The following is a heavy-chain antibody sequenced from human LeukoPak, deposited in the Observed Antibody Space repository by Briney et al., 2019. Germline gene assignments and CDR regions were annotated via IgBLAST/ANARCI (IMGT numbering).Heavy chain of an antibody. CDR2: IGTAGEI. V-gene: IGHV3-13*01. CDR3: ARAAYSSTWYSRYFDL. Sequence: GGSLRLSCAASGFTFSSYSMNWVRQAPGKGLEWVPGIGTAGEIYYPGSVKGRFTISRENAKNSLYLQMNSLRAGDTAVYYCARAAYSSTWYSRYFDLWGRGTLVTVSS. CDR1: GFTFSSYS. D-gene: IGHD6-13*01. J-gene: IGHJ2*01.